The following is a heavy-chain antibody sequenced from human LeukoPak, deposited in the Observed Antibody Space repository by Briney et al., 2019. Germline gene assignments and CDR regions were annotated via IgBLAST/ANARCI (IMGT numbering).Heavy chain of an antibody. V-gene: IGHV4-59*01. Sequence: PSETLSLTCTVSGGSISSYYWSWIRQPPGKGLEWIGYIYYSGSTNYNPSLKSRVTISVDTSKNQFSLKLSSVTAADTAVYYCARTKTTMVRGVIIPLDAFDIWGQGTMVTVSS. J-gene: IGHJ3*02. CDR1: GGSISSYY. CDR3: ARTKTTMVRGVIIPLDAFDI. CDR2: IYYSGST. D-gene: IGHD3-10*01.